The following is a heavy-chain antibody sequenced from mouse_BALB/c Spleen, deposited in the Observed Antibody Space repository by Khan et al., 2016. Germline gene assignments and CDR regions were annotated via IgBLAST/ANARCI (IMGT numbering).Heavy chain of an antibody. CDR2: INPSSSYT. Sequence: QVQLQQPGAELARPGASVKMSCKASGYSFTSYTMHWVKQRPGQGLEWLGFINPSSSYTNYNQNFKDKATLTADKSSSTAYMQLSSLTSEDSAVYCCARYSTTVVAPLDYWGQGTTLTVSS. CDR1: GYSFTSYT. CDR3: ARYSTTVVAPLDY. V-gene: IGHV1-4*01. D-gene: IGHD1-1*01. J-gene: IGHJ2*01.